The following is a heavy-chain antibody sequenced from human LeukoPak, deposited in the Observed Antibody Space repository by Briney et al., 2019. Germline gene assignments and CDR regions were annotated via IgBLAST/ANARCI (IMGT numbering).Heavy chain of an antibody. J-gene: IGHJ1*01. CDR3: AKGPYSSGWYSPQYFQH. CDR2: ISGSGGST. D-gene: IGHD6-19*01. Sequence: GGSLRLSCAASGFTFSSYAMSRVRQAPGKGLEWVSAISGSGGSTYYADSVKGRFTISRDNSKNTLYLQMNSLRAEDTAVYYCAKGPYSSGWYSPQYFQHWGQGTLVTVSS. CDR1: GFTFSSYA. V-gene: IGHV3-23*01.